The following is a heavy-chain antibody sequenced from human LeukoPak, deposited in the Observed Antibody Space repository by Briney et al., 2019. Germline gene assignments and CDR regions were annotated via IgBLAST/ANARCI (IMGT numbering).Heavy chain of an antibody. V-gene: IGHV4-39*01. CDR1: GDSISSSSYY. J-gene: IGHJ1*01. Sequence: PSETLSLTCTVSGDSISSSSYYWGWIRQPPGKGLEWIGSIYYSGHTYYNPSLKSRVTIPIDTSKTQFSLNLISVTAADTAVYYCARHASGSYNNFQHWGQGTLVTVSS. CDR3: ARHASGSYNNFQH. D-gene: IGHD1-26*01. CDR2: IYYSGHT.